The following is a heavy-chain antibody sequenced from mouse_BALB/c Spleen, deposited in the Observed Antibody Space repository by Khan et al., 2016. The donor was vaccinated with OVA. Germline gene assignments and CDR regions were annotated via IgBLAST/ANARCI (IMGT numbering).Heavy chain of an antibody. CDR2: IDPFSGGT. J-gene: IGHJ3*01. V-gene: IGHV1S135*01. Sequence: VQLKQSGPELMKPGASVKISCKASGYSFTSYYIHWLMQSHGKSLEWIGYIDPFSGGTTYNQKFKGKATLTVDKSSSTAYLHLSNLTSEDSAVYYCARQGDVDWFAYWGQGTLVTVSA. CDR1: GYSFTSYY. CDR3: ARQGDVDWFAY. D-gene: IGHD2-13*01.